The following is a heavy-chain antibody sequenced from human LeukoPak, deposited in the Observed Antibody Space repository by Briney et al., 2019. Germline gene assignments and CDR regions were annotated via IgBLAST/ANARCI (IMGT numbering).Heavy chain of an antibody. J-gene: IGHJ4*02. Sequence: PGGSLRLSCAASGFTFSSYAMSWVRQAPGRGLEWIGEIHHSGSTNYNTSLKSRVTISLDKSKNQCSLKLTSVTATDTAMYYCARGDESVSSTSCSVWGQGTRVTVSS. D-gene: IGHD2-2*01. CDR3: ARGDESVSSTSCSV. CDR2: IHHSGST. CDR1: GFTFSSYA. V-gene: IGHV4-4*02.